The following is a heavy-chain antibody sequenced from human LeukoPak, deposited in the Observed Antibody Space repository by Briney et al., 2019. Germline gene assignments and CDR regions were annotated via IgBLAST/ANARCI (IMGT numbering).Heavy chain of an antibody. CDR1: GGSISSGDYY. D-gene: IGHD5-24*01. CDR2: IYYSGST. J-gene: IGHJ4*02. CDR3: ARVGDGYIYFDY. V-gene: IGHV4-30-4*01. Sequence: PSETLSLTCTVSGGSISSGDYYWSWIRQPPGKGLEWIGYIYYSGSTYYNPSLKSRVTISADTSKNQFSLKLSSVTAADTAVYYCARVGDGYIYFDYWGQGTLVTVSS.